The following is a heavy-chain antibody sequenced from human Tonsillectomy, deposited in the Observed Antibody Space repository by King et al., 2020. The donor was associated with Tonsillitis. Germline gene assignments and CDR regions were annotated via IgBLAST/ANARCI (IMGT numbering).Heavy chain of an antibody. J-gene: IGHJ6*02. CDR2: ISSGGCFI. Sequence: VQLVESGGGLVQPGGSLRLSCAASGFTFSSYSMNGVRQAPGKGLEWVSYISSGGCFIYYADSVKGRFTIFIDSAKNSPYVQMHSLRAEDTAVYYCARESPQYGMDVWGQGTAVTVSS. CDR1: GFTFSSYS. V-gene: IGHV3-48*01. CDR3: ARESPQYGMDV.